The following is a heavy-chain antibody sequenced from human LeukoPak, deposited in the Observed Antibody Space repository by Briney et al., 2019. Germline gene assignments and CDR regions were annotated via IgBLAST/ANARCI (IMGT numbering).Heavy chain of an antibody. CDR3: AKHIYASGSYYMDY. D-gene: IGHD3-10*01. Sequence: GGSLRLSCTASGFTFSSYAMSWVRQAPGKGLEWVSGISDSGATTYYADSVKGRFTISRDNSKNTLYLQRGSLRVEDTAIYYCAKHIYASGSYYMDYWGQGTLVTVSS. CDR2: ISDSGATT. V-gene: IGHV3-23*01. CDR1: GFTFSSYA. J-gene: IGHJ4*02.